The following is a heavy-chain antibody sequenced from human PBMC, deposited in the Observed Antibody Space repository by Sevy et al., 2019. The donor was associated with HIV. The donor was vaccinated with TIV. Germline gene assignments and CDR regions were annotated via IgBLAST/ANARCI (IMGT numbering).Heavy chain of an antibody. Sequence: GGSLRLSCAASGFTFSSHSFNWVRQAPGKGLEWISYISSTSSTIFYADSVMDRFTISRDNAKNSLYLQMNSLRAEDTAVYYCARPLGYCSSTSCPYLFDIWGQGTMVTVSS. J-gene: IGHJ3*02. CDR2: ISSTSSTI. CDR1: GFTFSSHS. CDR3: ARPLGYCSSTSCPYLFDI. V-gene: IGHV3-48*01. D-gene: IGHD2-2*01.